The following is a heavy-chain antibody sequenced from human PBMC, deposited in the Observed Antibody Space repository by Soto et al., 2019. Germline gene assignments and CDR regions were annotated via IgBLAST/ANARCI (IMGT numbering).Heavy chain of an antibody. D-gene: IGHD3-16*01. V-gene: IGHV1-2*02. CDR2: INPNSGGT. CDR1: GYTFTGYY. Sequence: QVQLVQSGAEVKKPGASVKVSCKASGYTFTGYYMHWVRQAPGQGLEWMGWINPNSGGTNYAQKFQGRVTMTRDTSISTAYMELSRLRSDDTAVYYCARTPVGGADYYGMDVWGQGTTVPVSS. J-gene: IGHJ6*02. CDR3: ARTPVGGADYYGMDV.